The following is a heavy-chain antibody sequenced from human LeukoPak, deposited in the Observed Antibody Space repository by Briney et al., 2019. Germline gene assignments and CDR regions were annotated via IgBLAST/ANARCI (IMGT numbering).Heavy chain of an antibody. J-gene: IGHJ3*02. CDR3: ARRAAYGGAFDI. CDR2: IIPILGIA. Sequence: SVKVSCKASGGTFSSYAISWVRQAPGQGLEWMGRIIPILGIANYAQKFQGRVTITADKSTSTAYMELSSLRSEDTAVYYCARRAAYGGAFDIWGQGTMVTVSS. CDR1: GGTFSSYA. V-gene: IGHV1-69*04. D-gene: IGHD3-16*01.